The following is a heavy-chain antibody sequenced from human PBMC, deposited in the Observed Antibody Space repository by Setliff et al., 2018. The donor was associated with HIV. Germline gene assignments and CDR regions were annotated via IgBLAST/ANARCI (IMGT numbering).Heavy chain of an antibody. V-gene: IGHV1-69*13. Sequence: SVKVSCKVSDVTPSNYALNWVRQAPGQGLEWMGAIIPVFATANYAQKFQGKVTITADESTLTAYMELSSLTAEDTAVYFCARGTGSYSYFDSWGLGTLVTVSS. J-gene: IGHJ4*02. CDR3: ARGTGSYSYFDS. CDR1: DVTPSNYA. D-gene: IGHD1-26*01. CDR2: IIPVFATA.